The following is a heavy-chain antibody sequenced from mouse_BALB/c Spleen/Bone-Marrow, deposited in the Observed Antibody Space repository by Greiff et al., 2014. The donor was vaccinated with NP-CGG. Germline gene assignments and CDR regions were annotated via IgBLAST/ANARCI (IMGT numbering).Heavy chain of an antibody. D-gene: IGHD2-10*02. CDR1: GFNIKDYY. J-gene: IGHJ2*01. Sequence: EVQVVESGAELVRSGASVKLSCTASGFNIKDYYMHWVKQRPEQGLEWIGWIDPENGDTEYAPKFQGKATMTADTSSNTAYLQLSSLTSEDTAVYYCNEGYGNYGYWGQGTTLTASS. CDR2: IDPENGDT. V-gene: IGHV14-4*02. CDR3: NEGYGNYGY.